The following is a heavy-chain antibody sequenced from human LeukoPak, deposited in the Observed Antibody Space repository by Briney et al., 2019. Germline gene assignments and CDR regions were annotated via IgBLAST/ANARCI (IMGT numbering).Heavy chain of an antibody. CDR3: AREVSVGFDF. CDR1: GFTFSSYA. Sequence: GGSLRLSCAASGFTFSSYAMSWVRQAPGKGLEWVSSFGTRSTSIYHAGSVKGRFAISRDNAKNSLYLQMNSLRAEDTAVYYCAREVSVGFDFWGQGTLVTVSS. J-gene: IGHJ4*02. D-gene: IGHD1-26*01. V-gene: IGHV3-21*01. CDR2: FGTRSTSI.